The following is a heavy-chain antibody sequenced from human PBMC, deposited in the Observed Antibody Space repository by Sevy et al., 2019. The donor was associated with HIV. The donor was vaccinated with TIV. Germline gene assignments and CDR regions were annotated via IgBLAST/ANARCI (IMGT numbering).Heavy chain of an antibody. CDR2: ISGTSLST. CDR3: AKDLVSITSRQGYFDY. D-gene: IGHD6-6*01. CDR1: GLTVSSNY. V-gene: IGHV3-23*01. Sequence: GGSLRLSCAVSGLTVSSNYMNWVRQAPGKGLEWVSTISGTSLSTYYADSVKGRFTISRDNSKNTLYLQMNSLRADDTAIYYCAKDLVSITSRQGYFDYWGQGTLVTVSS. J-gene: IGHJ4*02.